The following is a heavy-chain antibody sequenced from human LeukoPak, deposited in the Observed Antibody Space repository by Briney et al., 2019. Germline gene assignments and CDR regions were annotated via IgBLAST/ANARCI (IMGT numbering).Heavy chain of an antibody. V-gene: IGHV4-39*07. CDR2: IYYNGDT. CDR3: ARERLSYYYMDA. J-gene: IGHJ6*03. CDR1: GGSIGSSTYY. Sequence: PSETLSLTCTVSGGSIGSSTYYWVWIRQPPGKGLEWIGSIYYNGDTYYSPSLQSRVSISVATSKNQFSLNLSSVTAADTAVYYCARERLSYYYMDAWGKGTTVTVSS. D-gene: IGHD1-1*01.